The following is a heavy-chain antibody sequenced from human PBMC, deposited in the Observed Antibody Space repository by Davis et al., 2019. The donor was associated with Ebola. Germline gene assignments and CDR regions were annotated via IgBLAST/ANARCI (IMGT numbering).Heavy chain of an antibody. J-gene: IGHJ6*02. V-gene: IGHV3-30*04. D-gene: IGHD2-2*01. Sequence: GESLKISCAASGFTFSSYAMHWVRQAPGKGLEWVAVISYDGSNKYYADSVKGRFTISRDNSKNTLYLQMNSLRAEDTAVYYCARDPAPRSQLLLFYYYYGMDVWGQGTTVTVSS. CDR3: ARDPAPRSQLLLFYYYYGMDV. CDR2: ISYDGSNK. CDR1: GFTFSSYA.